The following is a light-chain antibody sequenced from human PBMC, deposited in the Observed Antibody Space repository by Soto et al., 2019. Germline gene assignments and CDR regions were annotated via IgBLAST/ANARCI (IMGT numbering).Light chain of an antibody. V-gene: IGKV3-11*01. Sequence: EIVLTQSPATLSLSPGERATLSCRASQSVSSYLAWYQQKSGQAPRLLIYDASNRATGIPARFSGSGSGTDFTLTISSLEPVDFAVYYCQLRSSWPRMYTFGQGTTLQIK. J-gene: IGKJ2*01. CDR1: QSVSSY. CDR2: DAS. CDR3: QLRSSWPRMYT.